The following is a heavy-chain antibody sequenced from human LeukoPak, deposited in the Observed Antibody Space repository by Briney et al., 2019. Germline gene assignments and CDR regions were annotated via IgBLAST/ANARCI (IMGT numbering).Heavy chain of an antibody. D-gene: IGHD3-10*01. CDR1: GYTFNSYD. CDR2: ISTYNGNT. Sequence: ASVKVSCKASGYTFNSYDISWVRQAPGQGLEWMAWISTYNGNTNYAQKLQGRVTMTTDTSTSTAYMELRSLRSGDTAVYYCARAGRYYGSGNDAFDIWGQGTMVTVSS. CDR3: ARAGRYYGSGNDAFDI. V-gene: IGHV1-18*01. J-gene: IGHJ3*02.